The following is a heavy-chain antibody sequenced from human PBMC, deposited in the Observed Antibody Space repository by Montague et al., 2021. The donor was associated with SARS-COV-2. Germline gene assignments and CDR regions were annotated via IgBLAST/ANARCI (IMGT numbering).Heavy chain of an antibody. J-gene: IGHJ4*02. CDR3: ARGILSMNMAVVVLLGGLYYFDS. CDR2: IYTSGST. V-gene: IGHV4-61*02. CDR1: GGSISSGNYY. D-gene: IGHD3-22*01. Sequence: TLPLTCTVSGGSISSGNYYWSWIRQPAGKGLEWIGRIYTSGSTNYXXXLKSRVTISADTSKNQLSLKLNSVTAAATAVYYCARGILSMNMAVVVLLGGLYYFDSWGRGTLVAVS.